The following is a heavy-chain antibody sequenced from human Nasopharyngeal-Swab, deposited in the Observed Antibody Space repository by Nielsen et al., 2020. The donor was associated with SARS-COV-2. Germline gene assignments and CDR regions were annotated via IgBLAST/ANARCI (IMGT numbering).Heavy chain of an antibody. CDR3: AREEYWGLRYFDL. V-gene: IGHV3-11*01. CDR1: GFTFSDYY. J-gene: IGHJ2*01. CDR2: ISSSGSTI. D-gene: IGHD7-27*01. Sequence: GESLKISCAASGFTFSDYYMSWIRQAPGKGLEWVSYISSSGSTIYYADSVKGRFTISRDNAKNSLYLQMNSLRAEDTAVYYCAREEYWGLRYFDLWGRGTLVTVSS.